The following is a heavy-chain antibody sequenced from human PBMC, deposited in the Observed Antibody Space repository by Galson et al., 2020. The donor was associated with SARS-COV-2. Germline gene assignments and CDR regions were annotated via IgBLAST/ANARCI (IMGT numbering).Heavy chain of an antibody. D-gene: IGHD6-19*01. J-gene: IGHJ4*02. V-gene: IGHV3-33*01. CDR1: GFPFSNHA. CDR3: ARDGQLSSGWAFDN. Sequence: GESLKISCAASGFPFSNHAMHWVRQAPGKGLEWVAQIFSDGSDKYYGDSVKGRFTISRDSSKNTVYLQMNNLRADDTAVYYCARDGQLSSGWAFDNWGQGTVVTVSS. CDR2: IFSDGSDK.